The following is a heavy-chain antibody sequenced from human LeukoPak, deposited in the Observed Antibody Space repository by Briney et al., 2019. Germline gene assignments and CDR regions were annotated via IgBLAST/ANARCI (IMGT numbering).Heavy chain of an antibody. V-gene: IGHV1-8*01. CDR2: MNPNSGNT. D-gene: IGHD2-8*01. CDR3: ARDICTNGVCYTGDFDY. Sequence: GASVKVSCKASGYTFTSYDINWVRQATGQGLEWMGWMNPNSGNTGYAQKFQGRVTMTRNTSISTAYMELSSLRSEDTAVYYCARDICTNGVCYTGDFDYWGQGTLVTVSS. CDR1: GYTFTSYD. J-gene: IGHJ4*02.